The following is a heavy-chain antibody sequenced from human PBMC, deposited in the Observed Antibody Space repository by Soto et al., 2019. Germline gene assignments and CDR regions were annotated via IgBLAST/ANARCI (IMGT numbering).Heavy chain of an antibody. V-gene: IGHV4-4*07. J-gene: IGHJ4*02. Sequence: TLSLTCTVSGGSISSYYWSWIRQPAGKGLEWIGRIYTSGSTNYNPSLKSRVTMSVDTSKNQFSLKLSSVTAADTAVYYCARGALLAGSYYEYYFDYWGQGTLVTSPQ. CDR3: ARGALLAGSYYEYYFDY. CDR1: GGSISSYY. CDR2: IYTSGST. D-gene: IGHD1-26*01.